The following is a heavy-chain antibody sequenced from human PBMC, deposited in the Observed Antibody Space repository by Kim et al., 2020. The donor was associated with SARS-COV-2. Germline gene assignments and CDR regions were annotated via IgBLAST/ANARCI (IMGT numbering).Heavy chain of an antibody. J-gene: IGHJ5*02. D-gene: IGHD6-13*01. CDR1: GGSISSSSYY. CDR3: ARGGKGYSSSDNWFDP. Sequence: SETLSLTCTVSGGSISSSSYYWGWIRQPPGKGLEWIGSIYYSGSTYYNPSLKSRVTISVDTSKNQFSLKLSSVTAADTAVYYCARGGKGYSSSDNWFDPWGQGTLVTVSS. V-gene: IGHV4-39*07. CDR2: IYYSGST.